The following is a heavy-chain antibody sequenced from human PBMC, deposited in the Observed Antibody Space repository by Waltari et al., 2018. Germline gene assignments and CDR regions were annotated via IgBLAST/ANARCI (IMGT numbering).Heavy chain of an antibody. CDR2: ISSSGSTI. Sequence: EVQLVESGGGLVQPGGSLRLSCAASGFTFSSYEMNWVRQAPGKGMEWVSYISSSGSTIYYADSVKGRFTISRDNAKNSLYLQMNSLRAEDTAVYYCESKGLYYYDSSGYVDYWGQGTLVTVSS. D-gene: IGHD3-22*01. CDR3: ESKGLYYYDSSGYVDY. V-gene: IGHV3-48*03. CDR1: GFTFSSYE. J-gene: IGHJ4*02.